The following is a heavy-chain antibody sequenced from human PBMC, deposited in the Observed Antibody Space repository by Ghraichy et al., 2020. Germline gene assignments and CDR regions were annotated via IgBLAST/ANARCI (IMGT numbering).Heavy chain of an antibody. J-gene: IGHJ6*04. V-gene: IGHV4-39*01. Sequence: SETLSLTCTVSGDSISSSSYLWGWIRQPPGQGLEWIGSIYYSGTTYYNPSLKSRVSISVDTSKNQFSLNLSSVTAADTAVYYCARSRSGGIIMTFGGIVARLDVWGKGTTVTVSS. D-gene: IGHD3-16*02. CDR2: IYYSGTT. CDR3: ARSRSGGIIMTFGGIVARLDV. CDR1: GDSISSSSYL.